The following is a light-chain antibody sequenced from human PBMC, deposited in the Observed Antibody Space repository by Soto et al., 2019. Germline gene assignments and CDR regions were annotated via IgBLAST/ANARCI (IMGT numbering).Light chain of an antibody. J-gene: IGLJ1*01. V-gene: IGLV2-14*01. CDR1: SSEVGGYNY. Sequence: QSVLTQPASVSGSPGQSITISCTGTSSEVGGYNYVSWYQQHPGKAPKLRIYEVSNRPSGVSNRFSGSSSDKTASLTISGLQAEDEAEYYCNSYTSSSTFVFGTGTKLTVL. CDR3: NSYTSSSTFV. CDR2: EVS.